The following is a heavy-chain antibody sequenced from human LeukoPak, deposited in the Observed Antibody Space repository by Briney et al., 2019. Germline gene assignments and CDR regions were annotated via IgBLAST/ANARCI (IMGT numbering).Heavy chain of an antibody. Sequence: ASVKVSCKASGGTFSSYAISWVRQAPGQGLEWMGGIIPIFGTANYAQKLQGRVTITADESTSTAYMELSSLRSEDTAVYYCARATDQNDAFDIWGQGTMVTVSS. D-gene: IGHD4-17*01. CDR2: IIPIFGTA. CDR1: GGTFSSYA. CDR3: ARATDQNDAFDI. J-gene: IGHJ3*02. V-gene: IGHV1-69*13.